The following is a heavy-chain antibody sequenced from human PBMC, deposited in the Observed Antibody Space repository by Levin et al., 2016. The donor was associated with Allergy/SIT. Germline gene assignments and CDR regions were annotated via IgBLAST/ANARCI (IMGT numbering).Heavy chain of an antibody. CDR2: ISGSGGST. CDR3: AKDITMVRGVIIPYYFDY. D-gene: IGHD3-10*01. J-gene: IGHJ4*02. V-gene: IGHV3-23*01. Sequence: WIRQPPGKGLEWVSAISGSGGSTYYADSVKGRFTISRDNSKNTLYLQMNSLRAEDTAVYYCAKDITMVRGVIIPYYFDYWGQGTPVTVSS.